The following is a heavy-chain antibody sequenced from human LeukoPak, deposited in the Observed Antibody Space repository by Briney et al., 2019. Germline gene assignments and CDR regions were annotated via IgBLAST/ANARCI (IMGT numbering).Heavy chain of an antibody. CDR1: GDSLTSSTYY. D-gene: IGHD3-10*01. Sequence: PSETLSLTCTVSGDSLTSSTYYWGWIRQPPGKGLEWIGSIYSTRITYYSPSLKSRVTVSVDTSKNQFSLKLRSVTAPDTAVYYCARRGYGSGGFDYWGQGTLVTVSS. CDR3: ARRGYGSGGFDY. CDR2: IYSTRIT. V-gene: IGHV4-39*01. J-gene: IGHJ4*02.